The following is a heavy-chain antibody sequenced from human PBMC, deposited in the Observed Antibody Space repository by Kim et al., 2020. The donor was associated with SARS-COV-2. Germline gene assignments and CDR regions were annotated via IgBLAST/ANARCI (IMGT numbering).Heavy chain of an antibody. Sequence: GGSLRLSCAASGFTFGSYAMSWVRQAPGKGLEWVSGMSGSGDRTYYADSVKGRFTISRDNSKNTLYLQMNSLRAEDTAVYYCAKLVVRSDPFDYWGQGTLVTVFS. J-gene: IGHJ4*02. D-gene: IGHD2-2*01. CDR3: AKLVVRSDPFDY. CDR2: MSGSGDRT. CDR1: GFTFGSYA. V-gene: IGHV3-23*01.